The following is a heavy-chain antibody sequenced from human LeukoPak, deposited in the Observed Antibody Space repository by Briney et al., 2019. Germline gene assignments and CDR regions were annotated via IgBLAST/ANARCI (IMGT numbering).Heavy chain of an antibody. CDR3: ARAYGTSYYYDSSGYYRNHDAFDI. D-gene: IGHD3-22*01. CDR2: IYYSGST. V-gene: IGHV4-59*01. J-gene: IGHJ3*02. CDR1: GGSISSYY. Sequence: PSETLSLTCTVSGGSISSYYWSWIRQPPGKGLEWIGYIYYSGSTNYNPSLKSRVTISVDTSKNQFSLKLSSVTAADTAVYYCARAYGTSYYYDSSGYYRNHDAFDIWGQGTMVTVSS.